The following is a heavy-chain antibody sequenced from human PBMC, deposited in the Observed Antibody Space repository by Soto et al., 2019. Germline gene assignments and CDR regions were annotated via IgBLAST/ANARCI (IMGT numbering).Heavy chain of an antibody. CDR1: GGSISSYY. Sequence: SETLSLTCTVSGGSISSYYWRWIRQPPGKGLEWIGYIYYSGSTNYDPSLKSRVTISVDTSKNQFSLKLSSVTAEDTAVYYCASETIGYGMDVWGQGTTVTASS. CDR3: ASETIGYGMDV. J-gene: IGHJ6*02. D-gene: IGHD1-7*01. CDR2: IYYSGST. V-gene: IGHV4-59*01.